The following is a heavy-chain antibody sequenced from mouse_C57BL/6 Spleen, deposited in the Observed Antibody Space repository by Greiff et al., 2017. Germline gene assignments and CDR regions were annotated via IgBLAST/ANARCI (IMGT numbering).Heavy chain of an antibody. CDR2: ISSGSSTI. D-gene: IGHD1-1*01. CDR3: ASRCSSFGFDY. Sequence: EVQLQQSGGGLVKPGGSLKLSCAASGFTFSDYGMHWVRQAPEKGLEWVAYISSGSSTIYYADTVKGRFTISRDNAKNTLFLQMTSLRSEDTAMYYCASRCSSFGFDYWGQGTTLTVSS. V-gene: IGHV5-17*01. CDR1: GFTFSDYG. J-gene: IGHJ2*01.